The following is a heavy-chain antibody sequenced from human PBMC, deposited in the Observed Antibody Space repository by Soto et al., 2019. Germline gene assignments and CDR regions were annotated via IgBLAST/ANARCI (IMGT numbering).Heavy chain of an antibody. D-gene: IGHD3-3*01. J-gene: IGHJ6*02. CDR2: TRSKANSYTT. Sequence: GGSLRLSCAASGLTFSDHYMDWVRQAPGKGLEWVGRTRSKANSYTTEYAASVKGRFTISRDDSKNSLYLQMNSLKTEDTAVYYCARERYPITIFGVRDSGTDVWGQGTTVTVSS. V-gene: IGHV3-72*01. CDR3: ARERYPITIFGVRDSGTDV. CDR1: GLTFSDHY.